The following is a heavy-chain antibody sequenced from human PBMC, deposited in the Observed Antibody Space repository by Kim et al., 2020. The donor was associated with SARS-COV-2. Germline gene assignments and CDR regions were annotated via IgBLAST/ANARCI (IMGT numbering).Heavy chain of an antibody. J-gene: IGHJ4*02. D-gene: IGHD2-15*01. CDR1: GFTFDDYA. CDR2: ISWNSGSI. CDR3: ASGPPSYCSGGSCYPHY. Sequence: GGSLRLSCAASGFTFDDYAMHWVRQAPGKGLEWVSGISWNSGSIGYADSVKGRFTISRDNAKNSLYLQMNSLRAEDTALYYCASGPPSYCSGGSCYPHYWGQGTLVTVSS. V-gene: IGHV3-9*01.